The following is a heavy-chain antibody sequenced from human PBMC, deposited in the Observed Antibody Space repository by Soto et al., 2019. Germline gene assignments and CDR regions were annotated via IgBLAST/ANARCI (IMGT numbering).Heavy chain of an antibody. CDR1: GGSVSNYY. V-gene: IGHV4-59*02. J-gene: IGHJ6*02. Sequence: QVSLQESGPGLVKPSETLSLTCTVSGGSVSNYYWTWIRQPPGKGLERISYINYSGSTDHSPSLKSRVTISLDTSKNQFSLRLISVTAADTAVYYCARLAPRYRIRDYNYYSLDFWGQGTTVIVSS. CDR3: ARLAPRYRIRDYNYYSLDF. D-gene: IGHD3-16*02. CDR2: INYSGST.